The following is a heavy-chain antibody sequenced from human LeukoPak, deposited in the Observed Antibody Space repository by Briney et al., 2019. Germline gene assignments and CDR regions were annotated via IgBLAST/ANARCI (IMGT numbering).Heavy chain of an antibody. CDR1: GGSISNYY. D-gene: IGHD6-19*01. CDR3: ARGLYSSDAY. CDR2: VYYTGST. Sequence: SETLSLTCPVSGGSISNYYYWTWIRQPPGKGLEWIGYVYYTGSTNFNPSLKSRVTMSLDTSRNQFSLKLTSLTAADTAVYYCARGLYSSDAYWGQGILVTVSS. J-gene: IGHJ4*02. V-gene: IGHV4-59*01.